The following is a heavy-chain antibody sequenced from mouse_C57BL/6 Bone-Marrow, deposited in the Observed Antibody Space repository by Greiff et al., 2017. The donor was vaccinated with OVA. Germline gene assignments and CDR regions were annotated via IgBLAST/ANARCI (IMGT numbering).Heavy chain of an antibody. D-gene: IGHD1-1*01. CDR1: GYTFTGYW. CDR3: ARWAHYYGSSPIYWYFDV. Sequence: LMKPGASVKLSCKATGYTFTGYWIEWVKQRPGHGLEWIGEILPGSGSTNYNEKFKGKATFTADTSSNTAYMQLSSLTTEDSAIYYCARWAHYYGSSPIYWYFDVWGTGTTVTVSS. CDR2: ILPGSGST. J-gene: IGHJ1*03. V-gene: IGHV1-9*01.